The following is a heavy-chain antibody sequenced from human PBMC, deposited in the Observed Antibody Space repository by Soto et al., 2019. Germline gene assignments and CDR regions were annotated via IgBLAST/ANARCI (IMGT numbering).Heavy chain of an antibody. CDR1: GGSISSYY. V-gene: IGHV4-59*08. D-gene: IGHD6-19*01. J-gene: IGHJ5*02. CDR3: ARQSSGWYDNWFDP. Sequence: PSETLSLTCTVSGGSISSYYWSWIRRPPGKGLEWIGYIYNSGSTHSNPSLQSRVTVSVDTSKNQFSLKLSSVTAADTAVYYCARQSSGWYDNWFDPWGQGTLVTVSS. CDR2: IYNSGST.